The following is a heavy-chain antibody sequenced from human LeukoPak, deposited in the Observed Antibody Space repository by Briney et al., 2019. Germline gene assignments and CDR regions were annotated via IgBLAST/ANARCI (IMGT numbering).Heavy chain of an antibody. CDR2: INPSGGST. CDR3: ARDAHYDILTGYYDY. Sequence: ASVKVSCKASGYTFTSYYMHWVRQAPGQGLEWMGIINPSGGSTSYAQKFQGRVTMTRDTSTSTVYMELSSLRTEDTAVYYCARDAHYDILTGYYDYWGQGTLVTVSP. CDR1: GYTFTSYY. D-gene: IGHD3-9*01. J-gene: IGHJ4*02. V-gene: IGHV1-46*01.